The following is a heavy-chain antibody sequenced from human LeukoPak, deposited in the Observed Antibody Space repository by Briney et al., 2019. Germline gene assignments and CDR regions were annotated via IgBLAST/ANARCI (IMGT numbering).Heavy chain of an antibody. CDR1: GGSISSFY. CDR2: IYYSGST. Sequence: PSEALSLTCTVSGGSISSFYWSWIRQPPGKGLEGIGYIYYSGSTNYNPSLKSRVTISVDTSKNQFSLELSSVTAADTAVYYCARSSVAGPVDYWGQRTLVTVSS. V-gene: IGHV4-59*01. D-gene: IGHD6-19*01. J-gene: IGHJ4*02. CDR3: ARSSVAGPVDY.